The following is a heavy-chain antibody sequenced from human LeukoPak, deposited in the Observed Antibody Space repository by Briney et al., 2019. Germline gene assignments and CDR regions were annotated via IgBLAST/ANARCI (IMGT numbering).Heavy chain of an antibody. V-gene: IGHV3-23*01. CDR2: ISASGGST. J-gene: IGHJ6*02. CDR1: GFTFSSYA. Sequence: GGSLRLSCGASGFTFSSYAMSWVRQAPGKGLEWVSAISASGGSTYYADSVKGRFTISRDNSKNTLYLQMNSLRAEDTALYYSAKGYYRDSSGYPLYYGMDVWGQGTTVTVSS. D-gene: IGHD3-22*01. CDR3: AKGYYRDSSGYPLYYGMDV.